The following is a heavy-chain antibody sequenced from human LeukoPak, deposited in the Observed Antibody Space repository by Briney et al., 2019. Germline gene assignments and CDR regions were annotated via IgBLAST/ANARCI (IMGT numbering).Heavy chain of an antibody. J-gene: IGHJ4*02. CDR3: ATARASLTSFDY. CDR1: GYSFTSYW. D-gene: IGHD3-16*01. Sequence: GESLKISCKGSGYSFTSYWISWVRQMPGKGLEWMGRIDPSDSYTNYNPSFQGHVTISADKSISTAYLQWSSLKASDTAMYYCATARASLTSFDYWGQGTLVTVSS. CDR2: IDPSDSYT. V-gene: IGHV5-10-1*01.